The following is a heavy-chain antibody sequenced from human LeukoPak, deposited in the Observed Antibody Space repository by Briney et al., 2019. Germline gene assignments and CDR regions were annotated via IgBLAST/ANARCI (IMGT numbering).Heavy chain of an antibody. D-gene: IGHD4-17*01. CDR2: IYTSGST. CDR3: TRDTGTTGEVKFDA. Sequence: SEALSLTCTVSGNSFGDYYWSWIRQPAGKGLEWIGRIYTSGSTTYNPSLKSRVTMSVDTSKSQFSLNLMSVTAADTAVYYCTRDTGTTGEVKFDAWGQGTLVTVSS. CDR1: GNSFGDYY. V-gene: IGHV4-4*07. J-gene: IGHJ5*02.